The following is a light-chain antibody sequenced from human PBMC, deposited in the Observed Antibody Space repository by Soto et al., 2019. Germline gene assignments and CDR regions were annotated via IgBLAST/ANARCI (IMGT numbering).Light chain of an antibody. Sequence: DIQMTQSPSSLSASVGDRVTITCQASEDISNYLNWYQQKPGKAPKRLIYDASNLETEVPSRFSGRAAGTDFTLTISIQQPEEIATCYCQQYDTLITFGQATRREIK. V-gene: IGKV1-33*01. CDR2: DAS. CDR3: QQYDTLIT. CDR1: EDISNY. J-gene: IGKJ5*01.